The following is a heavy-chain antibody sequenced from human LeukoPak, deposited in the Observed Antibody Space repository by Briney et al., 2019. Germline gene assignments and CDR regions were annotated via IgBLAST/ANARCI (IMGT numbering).Heavy chain of an antibody. V-gene: IGHV3-23*01. Sequence: PGGSLSLSCAASGFTFSSYAMSWVRQAPGKGLEWVSTISGSGGSTYCADSVKGRFTISRDNSKNTLYLQMNSLRAEDTAVYYCAKDHRSFHGTTEFDPWGQGTLVTVSS. CDR1: GFTFSSYA. CDR2: ISGSGGST. CDR3: AKDHRSFHGTTEFDP. D-gene: IGHD6-13*01. J-gene: IGHJ5*02.